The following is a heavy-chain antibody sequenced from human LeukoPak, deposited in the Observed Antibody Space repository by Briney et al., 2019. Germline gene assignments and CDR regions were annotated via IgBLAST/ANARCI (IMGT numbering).Heavy chain of an antibody. Sequence: SETLSLTCTVSGGSISSYYWSWIRQPPGKGLEWIGYIYYSGSTNYNPSLKSRVTISVDTSKNQFSLKLSSVTAADTAVYYCASSGSYSSSWYRSHTLDYWGQGTLVTVSS. V-gene: IGHV4-59*01. CDR3: ASSGSYSSSWYRSHTLDY. J-gene: IGHJ4*02. CDR1: GGSISSYY. D-gene: IGHD6-13*01. CDR2: IYYSGST.